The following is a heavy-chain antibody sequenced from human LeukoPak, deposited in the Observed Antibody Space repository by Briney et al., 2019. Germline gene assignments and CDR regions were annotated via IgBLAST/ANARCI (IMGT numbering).Heavy chain of an antibody. V-gene: IGHV4-34*01. Sequence: PSETLSLTCAVYGGSFSGYYWSWIRQTPGKGLEWIGEINHSGNTNYKPSLKSRVTISVDTSKNQFSLKLSSVTAADTAVYYCARGVAVAGSFAFDIWGQGTMVTVSS. CDR1: GGSFSGYY. CDR2: INHSGNT. CDR3: ARGVAVAGSFAFDI. D-gene: IGHD6-19*01. J-gene: IGHJ3*02.